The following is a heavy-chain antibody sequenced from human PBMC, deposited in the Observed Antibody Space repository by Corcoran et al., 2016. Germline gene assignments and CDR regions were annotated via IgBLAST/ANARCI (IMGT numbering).Heavy chain of an antibody. D-gene: IGHD3-22*01. Sequence: QLQLQESGPGLVKPSETLSLTCTVSGGSISSSSYYWGWIRQPPGKGLEWIGSIYYSWSTYYNPSLKSRVTISVDTSKNQFPLKLLSVTAADTAVYYCARQTYYYDSSGSAHFDDWGQGTLVTVSS. CDR2: IYYSWST. V-gene: IGHV4-39*01. CDR3: ARQTYYYDSSGSAHFDD. J-gene: IGHJ4*02. CDR1: GGSISSSSYY.